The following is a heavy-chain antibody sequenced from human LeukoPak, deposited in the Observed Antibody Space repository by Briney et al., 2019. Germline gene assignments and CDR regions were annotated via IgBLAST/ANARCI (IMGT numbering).Heavy chain of an antibody. V-gene: IGHV3-7*01. Sequence: GGSLRLSCAASGFTFSSYWMSWVRQAPGKGLEWVANIKQDGSEKYYVDSVKGRFTIPRDNAKNSLYLQMNSLRAEDTAVYYCARSTGGDWYAFDIWGQGTMVTVSS. CDR3: ARSTGGDWYAFDI. CDR2: IKQDGSEK. J-gene: IGHJ3*02. CDR1: GFTFSSYW. D-gene: IGHD2-21*02.